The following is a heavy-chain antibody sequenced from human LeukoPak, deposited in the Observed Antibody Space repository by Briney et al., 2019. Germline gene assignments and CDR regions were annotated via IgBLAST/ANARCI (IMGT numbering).Heavy chain of an antibody. J-gene: IGHJ4*02. Sequence: PSETLSLTCSVSGTSIINNKYYWAWIRQPPEKGLEWIGSIFYSGSAYYNSSLESRLSMSVDTSKNLFSLKLSSVTAADTAVYYCARMNYYGSGSYTNFDYWGQGTLVTVSS. D-gene: IGHD3-10*01. CDR1: GTSIINNKYY. CDR3: ARMNYYGSGSYTNFDY. V-gene: IGHV4-39*02. CDR2: IFYSGSA.